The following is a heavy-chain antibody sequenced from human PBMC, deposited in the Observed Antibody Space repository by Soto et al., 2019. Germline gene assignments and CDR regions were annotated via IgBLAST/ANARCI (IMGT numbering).Heavy chain of an antibody. J-gene: IGHJ4*02. V-gene: IGHV5-51*01. CDR1: GYRFANYW. D-gene: IGHD1-1*01. CDR2: IYPGDSDT. Sequence: PGESLKISCKGSGYRFANYWIGWVRQMPGKGLEWMGIIYPGDSDTRYSPSFQGQVTISADKSINTAYLQWSSLKAEDTGVYYCAAGTGRTDFDYWGQGTLVTVSS. CDR3: AAGTGRTDFDY.